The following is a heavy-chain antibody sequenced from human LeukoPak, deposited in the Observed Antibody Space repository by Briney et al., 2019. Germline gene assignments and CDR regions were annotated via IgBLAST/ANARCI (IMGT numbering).Heavy chain of an antibody. CDR3: ARAMGEWAPVVTRRGHFDY. Sequence: GASAKVSCKASGGTFSSYAISWVRQAPGQGLEWMGRIIPILGIANYAQKFQGRVTITADKSTSTAYMELSSLRSEDTAVYYCARAMGEWAPVVTRRGHFDYWGQGTLVTVSS. CDR1: GGTFSSYA. V-gene: IGHV1-69*04. D-gene: IGHD4-23*01. J-gene: IGHJ4*02. CDR2: IIPILGIA.